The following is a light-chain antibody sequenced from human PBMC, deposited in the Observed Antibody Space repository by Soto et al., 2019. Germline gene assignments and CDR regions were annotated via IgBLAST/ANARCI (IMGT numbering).Light chain of an antibody. J-gene: IGKJ5*01. V-gene: IGKV1-39*01. CDR3: QQSYSLPT. CDR2: AAS. CDR1: QSISSY. Sequence: DIQLTQTPSSLTESVGVRVPITFRASQSISSYLNWYQQKPGKAPKVLIYAASSLQSGVPSRFSGSGSGTDFTLTISSLQPEDFATYYCQQSYSLPTFGQGTRLEI.